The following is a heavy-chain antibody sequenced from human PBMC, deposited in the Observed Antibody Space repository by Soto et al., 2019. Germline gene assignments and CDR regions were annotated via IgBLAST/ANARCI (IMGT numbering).Heavy chain of an antibody. J-gene: IGHJ4*02. CDR2: IYYSGST. V-gene: IGHV4-31*03. Sequence: PSETLSLTCTVSGGSISSGGYYWSWIRQQPGKGLEWIGYIYYSGSTYYNPSLKSRVTISVDTSKNQFSLKLSSVTAADTAVYYCARLSNPWGNSVMDYWGQGTLVTVSS. D-gene: IGHD3-16*01. CDR1: GGSISSGGYY. CDR3: ARLSNPWGNSVMDY.